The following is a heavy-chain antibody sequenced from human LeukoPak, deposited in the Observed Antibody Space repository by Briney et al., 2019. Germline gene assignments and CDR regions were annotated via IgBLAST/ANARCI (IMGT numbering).Heavy chain of an antibody. V-gene: IGHV1-2*04. D-gene: IGHD3-9*01. CDR2: INPNSGAT. CDR3: ARARYFDY. Sequence: GASVKVSCKASGYTFTGYFIHWVRQAPGQGLEWMGWINPNSGATNYAQNFQGWVTMTRDTSISIAYIELSSLKSDDTAVYYCARARYFDYWGQGTLVTVSS. J-gene: IGHJ4*02. CDR1: GYTFTGYF.